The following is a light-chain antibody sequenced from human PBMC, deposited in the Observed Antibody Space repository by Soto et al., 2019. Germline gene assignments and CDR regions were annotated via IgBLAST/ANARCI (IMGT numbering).Light chain of an antibody. J-gene: IGKJ2*01. CDR1: QNITSN. CDR3: QQSHITTLFT. V-gene: IGKV1-39*01. Sequence: DIQMTQSPSSLSASIGDIVTITCRASQNITSNLNWYQQKPGKAPKVLIYAASMLQSGVPSRFSGSGSGTEFSLNISSRDPEDFATYYCQQSHITTLFTFGKGTKLEIK. CDR2: AAS.